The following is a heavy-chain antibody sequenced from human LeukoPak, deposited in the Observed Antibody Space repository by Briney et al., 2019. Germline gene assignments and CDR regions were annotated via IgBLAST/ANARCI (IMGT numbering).Heavy chain of an antibody. D-gene: IGHD2-21*02. V-gene: IGHV4-4*07. CDR3: ARDRTAPRQRFFDY. CDR1: GVSISDYS. J-gene: IGHJ4*02. Sequence: RPSETLSLTCSVSGVSISDYSWSWIRQSAGKGLEFIGRLSSSANAYYSPSLKSRITLSMDTSKNHFSLNLTSVTAADTAVYYCARDRTAPRQRFFDYWGKGILVTVSS. CDR2: LSSSANA.